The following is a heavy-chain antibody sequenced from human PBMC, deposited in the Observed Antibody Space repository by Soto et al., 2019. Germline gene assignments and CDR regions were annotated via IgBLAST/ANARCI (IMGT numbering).Heavy chain of an antibody. CDR3: AKDNYGSAIYGMDV. V-gene: IGHV3-9*01. CDR2: ITWNSGTI. D-gene: IGHD3-10*01. Sequence: EVQLVESGGGLVQPGRSLRLSCAASGFTFDDYAMHWVRQTPGKGLELVSGITWNSGTIGYADSVKGRFTISRDNGKNSLYLQMNSLRPEDTALYYCAKDNYGSAIYGMDVWGQGTTVTVSS. J-gene: IGHJ6*02. CDR1: GFTFDDYA.